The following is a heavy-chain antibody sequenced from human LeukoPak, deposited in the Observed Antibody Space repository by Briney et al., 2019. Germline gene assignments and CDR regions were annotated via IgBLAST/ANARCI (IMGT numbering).Heavy chain of an antibody. CDR2: INSDGSST. D-gene: IGHD2-2*01. V-gene: IGHV3-74*01. J-gene: IGHJ4*02. Sequence: GGSLRLSCAASGFTFSSYWMHWVRQAPGKGLVWVSRINSDGSSTSYADSVKGRFTISRDNAKNTLYLQMNNLRAEDTAVYYCARAATPRYCSRTSYYDSPGPDDYWGQGTLVTVSS. CDR3: ARAATPRYCSRTSYYDSPGPDDY. CDR1: GFTFSSYW.